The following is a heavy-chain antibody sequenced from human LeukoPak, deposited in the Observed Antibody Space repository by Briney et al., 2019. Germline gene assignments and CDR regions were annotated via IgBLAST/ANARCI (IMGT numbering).Heavy chain of an antibody. CDR3: ARARRGYSYGFDY. D-gene: IGHD5-18*01. CDR1: GGSISSSSYY. J-gene: IGHJ4*02. CDR2: IYYSGST. Sequence: SETLSLTCTVSGGSISSSSYYWSWIRQPPGKGLEWIGYIYYSGSTNYNPSLKSRVTISVDTSKNQFSLKLSSVTAADTAVYYCARARRGYSYGFDYWGQGTLVTVSS. V-gene: IGHV4-61*01.